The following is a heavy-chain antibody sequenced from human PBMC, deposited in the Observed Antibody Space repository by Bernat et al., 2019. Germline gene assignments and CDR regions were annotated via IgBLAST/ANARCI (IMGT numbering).Heavy chain of an antibody. CDR1: GGSISSSSYY. V-gene: IGHV4-39*07. D-gene: IGHD6-25*01. Sequence: QLQLQESGPGLVKPSETLSLTCTVSGGSISSSSYYWGWIRQPPGKGLEWIGSIYYSGSTYYNPSLKSRVTISVDTSKNQFSLKLSSVTAADTAVYYCARVSGSAMFDPWGQGTLVTVSS. CDR3: ARVSGSAMFDP. CDR2: IYYSGST. J-gene: IGHJ5*02.